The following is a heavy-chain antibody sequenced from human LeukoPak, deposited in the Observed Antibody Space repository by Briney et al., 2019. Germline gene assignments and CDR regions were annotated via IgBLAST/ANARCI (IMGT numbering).Heavy chain of an antibody. CDR2: INPSGGST. J-gene: IGHJ6*03. V-gene: IGHV1-46*01. D-gene: IGHD3-10*01. Sequence: ASVKVSCKASGYTFTSYYMHWVRQAPGQGLEWMGIINPSGGSTSYAQKFQGRVTITADESTSTAYMELSSLRSEDTAVYYCARGLRRVRGVFRVLQYYYYMDVWGKGTTVTISS. CDR3: ARGLRRVRGVFRVLQYYYYMDV. CDR1: GYTFTSYY.